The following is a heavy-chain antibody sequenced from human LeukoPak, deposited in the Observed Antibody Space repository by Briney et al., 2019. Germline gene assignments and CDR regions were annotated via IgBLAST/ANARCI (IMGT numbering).Heavy chain of an antibody. Sequence: PGGSLRLSCAASGSTFRTYWMNWVRQAPGKGLVWVSRIESDGSSTSYADSVKGRFTISRDNAANTLYLQMNSLRAEDTAVYYCAKSPPYSSGWGVFDYWGQGTLVTVSS. J-gene: IGHJ4*02. CDR3: AKSPPYSSGWGVFDY. D-gene: IGHD6-19*01. CDR2: IESDGSST. V-gene: IGHV3-74*01. CDR1: GSTFRTYW.